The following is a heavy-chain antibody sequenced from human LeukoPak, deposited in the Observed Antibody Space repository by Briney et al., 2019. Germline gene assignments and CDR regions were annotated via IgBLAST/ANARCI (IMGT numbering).Heavy chain of an antibody. D-gene: IGHD6-13*01. Sequence: ASVKVSCKAAGYTFTSYYMHWVRQAPGQGLEWMGIINPGGGSTNYERKFQGRVTMTRDTSTSTVYMELSSLRSEDTAVYYCGRGFGSSSWYRVGYWGQGTLVTVSS. CDR3: GRGFGSSSWYRVGY. CDR1: GYTFTSYY. V-gene: IGHV1-46*01. J-gene: IGHJ4*02. CDR2: INPGGGST.